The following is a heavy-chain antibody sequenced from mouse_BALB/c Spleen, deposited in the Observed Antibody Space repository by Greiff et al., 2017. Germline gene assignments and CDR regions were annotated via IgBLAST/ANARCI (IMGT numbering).Heavy chain of an antibody. J-gene: IGHJ4*01. Sequence: EVQVVESGAELVKPGASVKLSCTASGFNIKDTYMHWVKQRPEQGLEWIGRIDPANGNTKYDPKFQGKATITADTSSNTAYLQLSSLTSEDTAVYYCARGGYGLYYAMDYWGQGTSVTVSS. D-gene: IGHD2-10*02. V-gene: IGHV14-3*02. CDR3: ARGGYGLYYAMDY. CDR2: IDPANGNT. CDR1: GFNIKDTY.